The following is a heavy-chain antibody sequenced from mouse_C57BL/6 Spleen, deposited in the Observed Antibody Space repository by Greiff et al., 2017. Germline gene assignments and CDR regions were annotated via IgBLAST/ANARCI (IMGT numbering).Heavy chain of an antibody. V-gene: IGHV5-16*01. CDR1: GFTFSDYY. CDR3: AREGDGYPYYFDY. D-gene: IGHD2-3*01. Sequence: DVHLVESEGGLVQPGSSMKLSCTASGFTFSDYYMAWVRQVPEKGLEWVANINYDGSSTYYLDSLKSRFIISRDNAKNILYLQMSSLKSEDTATYYCAREGDGYPYYFDYWGQGTTLTVSS. J-gene: IGHJ2*01. CDR2: INYDGSST.